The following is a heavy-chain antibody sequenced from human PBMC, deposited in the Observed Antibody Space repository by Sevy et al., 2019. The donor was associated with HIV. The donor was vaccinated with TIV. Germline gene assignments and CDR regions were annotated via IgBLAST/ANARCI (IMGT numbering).Heavy chain of an antibody. CDR3: ATAPGYYDSSPFDY. V-gene: IGHV3-15*01. Sequence: GGSLRLSCAVSGFTFSNAWMNWVRQAPGTGLQWVGLFKSKIDGQTTDYAAPVKGRLTISRGDSKNTVYLQMNSLKTEDTAVYYCATAPGYYDSSPFDYWGPGTLVTVSS. CDR1: GFTFSNAW. CDR2: FKSKIDGQTT. D-gene: IGHD3-22*01. J-gene: IGHJ4*02.